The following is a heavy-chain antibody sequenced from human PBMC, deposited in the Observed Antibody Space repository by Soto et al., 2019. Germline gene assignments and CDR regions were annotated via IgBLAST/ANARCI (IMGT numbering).Heavy chain of an antibody. CDR1: GFSLSTSGVC. Sequence: QITLKESGPTLVKPTQTLTLTCTFSGFSLSTSGVCVGWIRQPPGTTLEWLKLFNWDDDKHYNPSLKNRLTTTKDTSKNHVVPTMTNMDPVDTATYYVAHRRRLGSDWYTFDYWGQGTPVTVSS. J-gene: IGHJ4*02. CDR2: FNWDDDK. CDR3: AHRRRLGSDWYTFDY. V-gene: IGHV2-5*02. D-gene: IGHD6-19*01.